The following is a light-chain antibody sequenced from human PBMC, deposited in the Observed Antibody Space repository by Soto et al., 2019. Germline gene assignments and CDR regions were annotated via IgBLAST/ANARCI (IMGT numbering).Light chain of an antibody. CDR2: GAS. J-gene: IGKJ1*01. CDR1: QSVSSSY. V-gene: IGKV3-20*01. CDR3: QQYGSPPQT. Sequence: VWTQSPGTLSLSPGERATLSCRASQSVSSSYLAWYQQKPGQAPRLLIYGASSRATGIPDRISGSGSGTDFTLTISRLEPEDFAVYYCQQYGSPPQTFGQGTMVDIK.